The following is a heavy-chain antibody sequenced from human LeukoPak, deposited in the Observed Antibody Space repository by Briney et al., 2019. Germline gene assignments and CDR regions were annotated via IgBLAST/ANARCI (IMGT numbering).Heavy chain of an antibody. D-gene: IGHD3-22*01. Sequence: GASVKVSCKASGYTFTSYYMHWVRQAPGQGLEWMGGIIPIFGTANYAQKFQGRVTITTDESTSTAYMELSSLRSEDTAVYYCAMDYYDSSGYYPDYWGQGTLVTVSS. CDR3: AMDYYDSSGYYPDY. V-gene: IGHV1-69*05. CDR1: GYTFTSYY. CDR2: IIPIFGTA. J-gene: IGHJ4*02.